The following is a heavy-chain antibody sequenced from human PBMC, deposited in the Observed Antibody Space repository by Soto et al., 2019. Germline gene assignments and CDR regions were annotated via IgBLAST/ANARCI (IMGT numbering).Heavy chain of an antibody. Sequence: GASVKVSCKASGYTFTGYYMHWVRQAPGQGLEWMGWINPNSGGTNYAQKFQGRVTMTRDTSISTAYMELNSLRAEDTAVYYCAKDQYNWNLAYYYYGMDVWGQGTTVTVSS. V-gene: IGHV1-2*02. CDR1: GYTFTGYY. J-gene: IGHJ6*02. D-gene: IGHD1-20*01. CDR3: AKDQYNWNLAYYYYGMDV. CDR2: INPNSGGT.